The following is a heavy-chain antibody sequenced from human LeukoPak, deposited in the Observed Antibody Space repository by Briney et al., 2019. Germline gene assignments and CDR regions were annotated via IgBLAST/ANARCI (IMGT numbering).Heavy chain of an antibody. D-gene: IGHD3-10*01. CDR1: GGSITSYY. Sequence: SETLSLTCTVSGGSITSYYWTWIRQPPGKGLEWIGYIYYSGSTSYNPSLKSRVTISVDTSKNQFSLKLSSVTAADTAVYYCARGGVNYKIAGPWGQGALVTVSS. CDR2: IYYSGST. V-gene: IGHV4-59*01. CDR3: ARGGVNYKIAGP. J-gene: IGHJ5*02.